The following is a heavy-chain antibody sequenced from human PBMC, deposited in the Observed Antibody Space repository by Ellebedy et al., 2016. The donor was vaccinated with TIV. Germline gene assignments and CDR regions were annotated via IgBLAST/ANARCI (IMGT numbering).Heavy chain of an antibody. CDR3: AGAYLGDPHWFDP. J-gene: IGHJ5*02. Sequence: MPSETLSLTCDVYGGPFSGYYWSRIRQPPGKGLEWLGEINHSGSTNYNPSVKSRITMSVDTHREQFSLKLSSVTAADTAIYFCAGAYLGDPHWFDPWGQGIPVIVSS. D-gene: IGHD3-16*01. V-gene: IGHV4-34*10. CDR2: INHSGST. CDR1: GGPFSGYY.